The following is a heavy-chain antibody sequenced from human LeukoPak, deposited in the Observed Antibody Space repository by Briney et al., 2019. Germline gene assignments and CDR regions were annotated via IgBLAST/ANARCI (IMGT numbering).Heavy chain of an antibody. V-gene: IGHV3-74*01. D-gene: IGHD6-13*01. CDR1: GFTFSSHL. CDR2: ISSDGTYT. Sequence: PGGSLRLSCAAPGFTFSSHLMHWVRQAPGKGLVWVSRISSDGTYTNYADSVKGRFTISRDNSKNTLYLQMNSLRAEDTAVYYCAKSPSIAAAGTAVDYWGQGTLVPVSS. J-gene: IGHJ4*02. CDR3: AKSPSIAAAGTAVDY.